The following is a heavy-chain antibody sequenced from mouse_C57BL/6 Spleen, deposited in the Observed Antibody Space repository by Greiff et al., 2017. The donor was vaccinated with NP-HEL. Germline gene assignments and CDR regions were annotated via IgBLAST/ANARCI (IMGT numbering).Heavy chain of an antibody. V-gene: IGHV1-50*01. CDR3: ARRGWGAMDY. J-gene: IGHJ4*01. D-gene: IGHD3-3*01. CDR1: GYTFTSYW. Sequence: QVQLQQPGAELVKPGASVKLSCKASGYTFTSYWMQWVKQRPGQGLEWIGEIDPSDSYTNYNQKFKGKATLTVDTSSSTAYMQLSSLTSEDSAVYYCARRGWGAMDYWGQGTSVTVSS. CDR2: IDPSDSYT.